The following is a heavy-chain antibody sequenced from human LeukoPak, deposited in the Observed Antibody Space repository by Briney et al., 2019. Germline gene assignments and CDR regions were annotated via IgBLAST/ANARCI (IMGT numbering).Heavy chain of an antibody. J-gene: IGHJ4*02. CDR1: GFTFSSYS. CDR3: ARGPTTVTTFDY. Sequence: GGSLRLSCAASGFTFSSYSMTWVRQAPGKGLEWGSSISSSSSYIYYADSVKGRFTISRDNAKNSLYLQMNSLRAEDTAVYYCARGPTTVTTFDYWGQGTLVTVSS. V-gene: IGHV3-21*01. CDR2: ISSSSSYI. D-gene: IGHD4-17*01.